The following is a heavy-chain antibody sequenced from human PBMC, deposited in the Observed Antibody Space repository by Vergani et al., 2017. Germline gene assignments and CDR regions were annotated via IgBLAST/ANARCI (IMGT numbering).Heavy chain of an antibody. J-gene: IGHJ6*02. V-gene: IGHV1-69*02. CDR2: IIPILGIA. CDR3: AGYPGFGELFFYYGMDV. Sequence: QVQLVQSGAEVKKPGSSVKVSCKASGGTFSSYTISWVRQAPGQGLEWMGRIIPILGIANYAQKFQGRVTITADKSTSTAYMELSSLRSEDTAVYYCAGYPGFGELFFYYGMDVWGQGTTVTVS. CDR1: GGTFSSYT. D-gene: IGHD3-10*01.